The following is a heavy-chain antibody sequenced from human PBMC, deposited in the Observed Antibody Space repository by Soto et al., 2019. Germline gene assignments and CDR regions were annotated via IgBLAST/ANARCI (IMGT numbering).Heavy chain of an antibody. Sequence: QVQLVESGGGVVQPGRSLRLSCAASGFTFSSYAMHWVRQAPGKGLEWVAVISYDGSNKYYADSVKGRFTISRDNSKNTLYLQMNSLRAEDTAVYYCARDEVRTYYYGSGSPPDVGGQGTTVTVSS. CDR3: ARDEVRTYYYGSGSPPDV. J-gene: IGHJ6*02. V-gene: IGHV3-30-3*01. CDR1: GFTFSSYA. CDR2: ISYDGSNK. D-gene: IGHD3-10*01.